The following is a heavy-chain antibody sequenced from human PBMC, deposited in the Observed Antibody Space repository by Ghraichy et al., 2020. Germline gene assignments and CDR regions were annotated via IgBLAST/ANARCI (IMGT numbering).Heavy chain of an antibody. J-gene: IGHJ1*01. V-gene: IGHV3-11*01. CDR2: ISSSGSTI. Sequence: GALRLSCAASGFTFSDYYMSWIRQAPGKELEWVSYISSSGSTIYYADSVKGRFTISRDNAKNSLYLQMNSLRAEDTAVYYCARGLRGDYVYFQHWGQGTLVTVSS. D-gene: IGHD4-17*01. CDR1: GFTFSDYY. CDR3: ARGLRGDYVYFQH.